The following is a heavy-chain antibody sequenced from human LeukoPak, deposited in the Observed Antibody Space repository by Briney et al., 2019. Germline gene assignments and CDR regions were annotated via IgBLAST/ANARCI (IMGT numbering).Heavy chain of an antibody. V-gene: IGHV4-59*12. Sequence: PSETLSLTCTVSGGSISSYYWSWIRRPPGKGLEWVGYISYSGSTNYNPSLKSRVTISVDTSKNQFSLKLSSVTAADTAVYYCVTEPGYCTGGRCYGGWFDPWGQGTLVTVSS. D-gene: IGHD2-15*01. J-gene: IGHJ5*02. CDR3: VTEPGYCTGGRCYGGWFDP. CDR1: GGSISSYY. CDR2: ISYSGST.